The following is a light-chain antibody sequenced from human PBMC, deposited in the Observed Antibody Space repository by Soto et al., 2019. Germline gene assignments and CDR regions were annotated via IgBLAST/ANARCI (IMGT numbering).Light chain of an antibody. V-gene: IGLV1-44*01. CDR3: AAWDASLNGPV. CDR2: TNH. J-gene: IGLJ3*02. Sequence: QSVLTQPPSASGTPGQRVTISCSGSSSNIGSNSVNWYRQLPGTAPKLLIYTNHQRPSGVPDRFSGSKSGTSASLAISGLQSEDEADYYCAAWDASLNGPVFGGGTKVTVL. CDR1: SSNIGSNS.